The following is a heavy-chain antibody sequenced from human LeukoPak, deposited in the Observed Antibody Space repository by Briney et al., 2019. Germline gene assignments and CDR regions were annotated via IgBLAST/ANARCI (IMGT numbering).Heavy chain of an antibody. CDR2: ISWNSGSI. CDR3: AKDRSAMVSSSFDY. J-gene: IGHJ4*02. D-gene: IGHD5-18*01. Sequence: GRSLRLSCAASGFTFDGYAMHWVRQAPGKGLEWVSGISWNSGSIGYADSVKGRFTISRDNAKNSLYLQMNSLRAEDTALYYCAKDRSAMVSSSFDYWGQGTLVTVSS. V-gene: IGHV3-9*01. CDR1: GFTFDGYA.